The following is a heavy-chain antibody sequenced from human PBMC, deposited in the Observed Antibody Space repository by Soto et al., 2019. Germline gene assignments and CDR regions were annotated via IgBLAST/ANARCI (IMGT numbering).Heavy chain of an antibody. J-gene: IGHJ4*02. Sequence: DVQLLESGGGLVQPGGSLRLSCAASGFTFNKCAISWVRQAPGKGLQWVATISGSGKTTEYADSVKGRLTISRDNSRNTVHRKINSRRSENRAIYYVAKTVMKKGGPAIPDNWGQGTRVTVS. CDR3: AKTVMKKGGPAIPDN. D-gene: IGHD2-21*01. CDR2: ISGSGKTT. CDR1: GFTFNKCA. V-gene: IGHV3-23*01.